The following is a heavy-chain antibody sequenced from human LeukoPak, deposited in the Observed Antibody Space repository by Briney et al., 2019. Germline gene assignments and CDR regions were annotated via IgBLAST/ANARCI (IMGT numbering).Heavy chain of an antibody. CDR1: GYTFTSYG. V-gene: IGHV1-18*01. CDR3: ARVYFQLISTYRTSTEKDTYYYYYMDV. Sequence: ASVKVSCKASGYTFTSYGISWVRQAPGQGLEWMGWISAYNGNTNYAQKLQGRVTMTTDTSTSTAYMELRSLRSDDTAVYYCARVYFQLISTYRTSTEKDTYYYYYMDVWGKGTTVTVSS. CDR2: ISAYNGNT. D-gene: IGHD2-2*01. J-gene: IGHJ6*03.